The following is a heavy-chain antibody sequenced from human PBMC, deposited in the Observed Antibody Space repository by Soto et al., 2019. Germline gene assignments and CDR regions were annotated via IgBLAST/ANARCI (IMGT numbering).Heavy chain of an antibody. V-gene: IGHV3-23*01. CDR3: AKDQTYATSGYYYNWCDP. J-gene: IGHJ5*02. CDR2: ISGSGGSI. Sequence: GVSLRLSCPASEITFSNYAMSGVGQAPGKGLEWVSAISGSGGSIYYADSVKGRFTISRDNSKNTLYLQMNSLRAEDTALYYCAKDQTYATSGYYYNWCDPWGKGTLVTVSS. D-gene: IGHD3-22*01. CDR1: EITFSNYA.